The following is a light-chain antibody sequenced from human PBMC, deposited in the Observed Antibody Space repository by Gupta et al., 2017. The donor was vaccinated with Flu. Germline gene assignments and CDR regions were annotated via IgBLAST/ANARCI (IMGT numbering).Light chain of an antibody. CDR3: QQDNSYPWT. Sequence: DIQMTQSPSTLSASVGDKVAITCRATQSISGWLVWYQQRPGKAPTVLIYEASTLEKGVPSRFSGSGSGTDFTLTITSLQPEESATYYCQQDNSYPWTFGQGTKVEIK. CDR1: QSISGW. CDR2: EAS. J-gene: IGKJ1*01. V-gene: IGKV1-5*03.